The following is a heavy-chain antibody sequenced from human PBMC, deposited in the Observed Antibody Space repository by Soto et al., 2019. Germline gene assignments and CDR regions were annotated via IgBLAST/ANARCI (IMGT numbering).Heavy chain of an antibody. Sequence: QVQLQESGPGLVKPSQTLSLTCTVSGGSIISGGDYWSWISQHPGKGLEWIGYIFYSGSTYYNPSLMSRVTISVDTSKNQFSLKLSSVTAADTAVYYCARWVGATSFDYWCQGTLVTVSS. D-gene: IGHD1-26*01. CDR2: IFYSGST. J-gene: IGHJ4*02. CDR1: GGSIISGGDY. V-gene: IGHV4-31*03. CDR3: ARWVGATSFDY.